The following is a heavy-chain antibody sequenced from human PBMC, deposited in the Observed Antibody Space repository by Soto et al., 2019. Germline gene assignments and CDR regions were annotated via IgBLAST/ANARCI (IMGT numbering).Heavy chain of an antibody. CDR3: ARVSGSYYYGMDV. J-gene: IGHJ6*02. Sequence: PSETLSLTCAVSGGSISSSNWWSWVRQPPGKGLEWIGEIYHSGSTNYNPSLKSRVTLSVDNSKNQFSLKLSSVTAADTAVYYCARVSGSYYYGMDVWGQGTTVTVSS. CDR1: GGSISSSNW. V-gene: IGHV4-4*02. CDR2: IYHSGST. D-gene: IGHD1-26*01.